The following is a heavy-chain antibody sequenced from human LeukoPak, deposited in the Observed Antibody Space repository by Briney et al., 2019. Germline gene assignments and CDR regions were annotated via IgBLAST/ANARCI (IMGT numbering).Heavy chain of an antibody. J-gene: IGHJ4*02. D-gene: IGHD6-13*01. CDR3: ARLNVGQQLVLKGYDY. CDR1: GYSFSSYW. Sequence: GESLKISCEASGYSFSSYWIGWVRQMPGKGLEWMGIIYPGDSDTRYSPACQGQVTISADKSINTAYLQWSSLKASDTAMYYCARLNVGQQLVLKGYDYWGQGTLVTVSS. CDR2: IYPGDSDT. V-gene: IGHV5-51*01.